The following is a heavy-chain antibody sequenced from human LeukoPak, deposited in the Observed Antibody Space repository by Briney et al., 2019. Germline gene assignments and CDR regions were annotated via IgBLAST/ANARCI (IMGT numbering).Heavy chain of an antibody. CDR1: GYTFTSYD. Sequence: GASXXVSCKASGYTFTSYDINWVRQATGQGGEWMGWMNPNSGNTGYAQKLQGRVNINRNTSISTAYMELSSLRSEDTAVYYCARGGSPVVPAAIRAFDIWGQGTMVTVSS. CDR2: MNPNSGNT. V-gene: IGHV1-8*03. D-gene: IGHD2-2*01. CDR3: ARGGSPVVPAAIRAFDI. J-gene: IGHJ3*02.